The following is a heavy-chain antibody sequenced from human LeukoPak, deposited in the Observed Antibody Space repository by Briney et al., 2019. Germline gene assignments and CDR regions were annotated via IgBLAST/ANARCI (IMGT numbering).Heavy chain of an antibody. CDR1: GYIFTSYW. J-gene: IGHJ5*02. V-gene: IGHV5-51*01. CDR3: ARRYYGSGSYYSWFDP. Sequence: GESLKISCQVSGYIFTSYWIGWVRQMPGKGLEWMGISDPGDYDTRYSPSFQGQVTISADKSISTAYLQWSSLKASDTAMYYCARRYYGSGSYYSWFDPWGQGTLVTASS. CDR2: SDPGDYDT. D-gene: IGHD3-10*01.